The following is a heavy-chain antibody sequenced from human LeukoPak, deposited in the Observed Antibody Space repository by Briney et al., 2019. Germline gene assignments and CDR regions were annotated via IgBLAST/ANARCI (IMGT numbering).Heavy chain of an antibody. Sequence: SESLSLTCTVSGDSISRYYWSWIRQPPGKGLEWIAYIYNSGSTNYNHSLKSRVTISIDTSKNEVSLRLSSVTAADTAVYYCARQGSGGRSFDVWGQETMVTDSS. CDR1: GDSISRYY. V-gene: IGHV4-59*08. J-gene: IGHJ3*01. CDR3: ARQGSGGRSFDV. D-gene: IGHD2-15*01. CDR2: IYNSGST.